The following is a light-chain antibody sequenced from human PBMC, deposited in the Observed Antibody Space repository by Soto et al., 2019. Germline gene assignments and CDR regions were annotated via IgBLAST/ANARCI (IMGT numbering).Light chain of an antibody. CDR3: QQYNNWPPDRT. J-gene: IGKJ1*01. V-gene: IGKV3-15*01. CDR2: GAS. CDR1: QSVGSN. Sequence: EIVMTQPPATLSVSPGERATLSCRASQSVGSNLAWYQQKPGQAPRLLIYGASTRATGIPARFSGSGSGTEFTLTLNSLQSEDFASDFCQQYNNWPPDRTFGQGTKVEIK.